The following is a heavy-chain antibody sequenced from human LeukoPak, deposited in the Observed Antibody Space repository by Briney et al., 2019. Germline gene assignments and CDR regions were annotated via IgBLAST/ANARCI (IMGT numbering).Heavy chain of an antibody. D-gene: IGHD3-10*01. J-gene: IGHJ5*02. CDR1: GYTFTGYY. CDR3: ARDYERFGTSLGWFDP. V-gene: IGHV1-2*02. Sequence: ASVKVSCKASGYTFTGYYMHWVRQAPGQGLEWMGWINPNSGGTNYAQKFQGRVTMTRDTSISTAYMELSRLRSDDTAVYYCARDYERFGTSLGWFDPWGQGTLVTVSS. CDR2: INPNSGGT.